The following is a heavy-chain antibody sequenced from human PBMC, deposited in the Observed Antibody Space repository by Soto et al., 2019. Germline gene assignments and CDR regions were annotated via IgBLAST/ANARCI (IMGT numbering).Heavy chain of an antibody. CDR1: GGSFSGYY. CDR2: INHSGST. Sequence: SETLSLTCAVYGGSFSGYYWSWIRQPPGKGLEWIGEINHSGSTNYNPSLKSRVTISVDTSKNQFSLKLSSVTAADTAVYYCARGVAPRLVVVAATTPTFDYWGQGTLVTVSS. D-gene: IGHD2-15*01. CDR3: ARGVAPRLVVVAATTPTFDY. V-gene: IGHV4-34*01. J-gene: IGHJ4*02.